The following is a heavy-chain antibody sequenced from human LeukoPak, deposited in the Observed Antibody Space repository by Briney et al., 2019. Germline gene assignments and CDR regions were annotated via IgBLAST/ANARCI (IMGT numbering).Heavy chain of an antibody. CDR1: GGSISSSSSY. J-gene: IGHJ6*02. V-gene: IGHV4-39*07. Sequence: PSETLSLTCTVSGGSISSSSSYWGWIRQPPGKGLEWIGSISYSGSAYYNPSLRSRVTISVDTSKNQFSLKLSSVTAADTAVYYCARDQFSRWYYGMDVWGQGTTVTVSS. CDR2: ISYSGSA. CDR3: ARDQFSRWYYGMDV. D-gene: IGHD3-3*01.